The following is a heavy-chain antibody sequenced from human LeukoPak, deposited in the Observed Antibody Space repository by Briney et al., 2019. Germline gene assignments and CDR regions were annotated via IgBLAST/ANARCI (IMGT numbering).Heavy chain of an antibody. CDR3: AKGLWFGELLYYFDY. V-gene: IGHV3-30*02. D-gene: IGHD3-10*01. CDR1: GFTLSSYG. J-gene: IGHJ4*02. Sequence: GGSLRLSCAASGFTLSSYGMHWVRQAPGKGLEWVAFIRYDGSNKYYADSVKGRFTISRDNSKNTLYLQMNSLRAEDAAVYYCAKGLWFGELLYYFDYWGQGTLVTVSS. CDR2: IRYDGSNK.